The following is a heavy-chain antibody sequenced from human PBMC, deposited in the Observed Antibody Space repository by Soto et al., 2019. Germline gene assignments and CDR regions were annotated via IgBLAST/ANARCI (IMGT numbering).Heavy chain of an antibody. CDR3: ARDASGSRIFYYYGMDV. D-gene: IGHD3-10*01. CDR2: INPNSGAT. J-gene: IGHJ6*02. V-gene: IGHV1-2*06. Sequence: GASVKVSCKASGYTFTGYFIHWLRLAPGQGPERMGRINPNSGATNFAQKFQGRVTMTRDTSISAAHMELSRLRSDDTAVYYCARDASGSRIFYYYGMDVWGQGTSVTVSS. CDR1: GYTFTGYF.